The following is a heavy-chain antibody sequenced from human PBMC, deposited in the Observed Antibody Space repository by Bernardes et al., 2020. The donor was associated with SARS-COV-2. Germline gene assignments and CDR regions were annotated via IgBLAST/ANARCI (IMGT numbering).Heavy chain of an antibody. CDR3: ARGASSGYRIDY. Sequence: GGSLRLSCAASGFTFSSYCRHWVRQAPGKGLVWVARINGDGRITNYADSVKGRFTISRDNAKNTLYLQLSSLRPEDTAVYYCARGASSGYRIDYWGQGTLVSVSS. V-gene: IGHV3-74*01. D-gene: IGHD3-22*01. J-gene: IGHJ4*02. CDR2: INGDGRIT. CDR1: GFTFSSYC.